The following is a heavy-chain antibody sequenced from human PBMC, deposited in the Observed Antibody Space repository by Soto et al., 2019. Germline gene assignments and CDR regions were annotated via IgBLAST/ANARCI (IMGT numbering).Heavy chain of an antibody. CDR1: GGAFSGYY. V-gene: IGHV4-34*01. CDR3: AREFGKGDY. CDR2: INHSGST. J-gene: IGHJ4*01. Sequence: SETLSLTYPVYGGAFSGYYWRWSRQRPGKGLEWIGEINHSGSTNYNPSRKSRVTISVDTSKNQFSLKLSSVTAADTAVYYCAREFGKGDYWGQGTLVTVSS. D-gene: IGHD3-10*01.